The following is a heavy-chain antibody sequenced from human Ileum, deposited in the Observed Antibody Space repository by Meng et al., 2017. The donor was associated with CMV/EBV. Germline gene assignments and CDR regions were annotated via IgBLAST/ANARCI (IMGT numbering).Heavy chain of an antibody. V-gene: IGHV4-30-4*08. Sequence: QVPMKEPGPGLVEHSTTRSLTCTVSGGALASGKYCWSWVSQPPGRGMELIGYIYYSGSPYYKPSLKSRVTISLDTSKNQFSLNLRSVTATDSAVYYCVRQVVAASFDYWGQGALVTVSS. CDR1: GGALASGKYC. D-gene: IGHD2-15*01. CDR3: VRQVVAASFDY. CDR2: IYYSGSP. J-gene: IGHJ4*02.